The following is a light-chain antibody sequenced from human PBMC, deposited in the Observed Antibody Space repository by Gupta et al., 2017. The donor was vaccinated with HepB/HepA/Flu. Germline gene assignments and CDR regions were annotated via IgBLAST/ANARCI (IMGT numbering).Light chain of an antibody. CDR3: QQRYSFPFT. J-gene: IGKJ2*01. Sequence: DIQMTQSPSSLSASVGDRVTITCRASQSIRNYLNWYQQKPGKAPKLLIYTASRGQSGVPTRFSGSGYGTDFTLTISRRQPEDFAYYFCQQRYSFPFTFGQGTXMEIK. V-gene: IGKV1-39*01. CDR1: QSIRNY. CDR2: TAS.